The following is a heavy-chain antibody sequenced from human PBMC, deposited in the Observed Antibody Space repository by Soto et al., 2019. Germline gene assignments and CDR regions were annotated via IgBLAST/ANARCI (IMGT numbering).Heavy chain of an antibody. J-gene: IGHJ4*02. D-gene: IGHD1-26*01. Sequence: SETLSLTCTVSGGSISSYYWSWIRQPPGKGLEWIGYIYYSGSTNYNPSLKSRVTISVDTSKNQFSLKLSSVTAADTAVYYCARGVLTEWAYDYWGQGTLITVSS. CDR3: ARGVLTEWAYDY. CDR2: IYYSGST. V-gene: IGHV4-59*08. CDR1: GGSISSYY.